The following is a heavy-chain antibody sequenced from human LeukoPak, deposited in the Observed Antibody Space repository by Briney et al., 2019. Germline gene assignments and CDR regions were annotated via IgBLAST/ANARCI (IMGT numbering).Heavy chain of an antibody. J-gene: IGHJ3*02. D-gene: IGHD6-19*01. Sequence: GGSLRLSCAASGFTVSSSYMAWVRRAPGRGLEWVSGISWNSGSIGYADSVKGRFTISRDNAKNSLYLQMSSLRAEDTALYYCAKDIESSGRAGAFDIWGKGTMVTVSS. CDR3: AKDIESSGRAGAFDI. V-gene: IGHV3-9*01. CDR2: ISWNSGSI. CDR1: GFTVSSSY.